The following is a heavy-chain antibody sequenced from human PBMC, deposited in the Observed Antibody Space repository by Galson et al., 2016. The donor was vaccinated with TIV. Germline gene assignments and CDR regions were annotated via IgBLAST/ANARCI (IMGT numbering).Heavy chain of an antibody. CDR1: GGTFNNYA. V-gene: IGHV1-69*05. Sequence: SVKVSCKASGGTFNNYAINWVRLAPGLGLEWMGGILPISATTNYAQKFQGRVTVTTDETASTTYMELRSLRSEDSAVYYCATSTIAARPLDSWGQGTRVTVSS. J-gene: IGHJ5*01. CDR2: ILPISATT. D-gene: IGHD6-25*01. CDR3: ATSTIAARPLDS.